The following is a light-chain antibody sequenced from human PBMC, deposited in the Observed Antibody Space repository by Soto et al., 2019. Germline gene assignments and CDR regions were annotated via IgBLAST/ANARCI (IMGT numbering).Light chain of an antibody. CDR1: SSNIGRNS. V-gene: IGLV1-44*01. CDR2: DNK. Sequence: QSVLTQPPSASGTPGQRVAISCSGSSSNIGRNSVNWYKQLPGAAPKLLISDNKQRPSGVPDRFSGFKSGTSASLAISGLQSEDEADYYCAAWDDSLNGPVFGAGTKLTVL. J-gene: IGLJ3*02. CDR3: AAWDDSLNGPV.